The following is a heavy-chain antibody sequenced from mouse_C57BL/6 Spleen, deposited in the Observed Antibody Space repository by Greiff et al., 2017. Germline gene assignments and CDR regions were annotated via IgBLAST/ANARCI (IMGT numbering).Heavy chain of an antibody. CDR3: ARGEAYYSNFAY. Sequence: QVQLKQSGAELVRPGTSVKVSCKASGYAFTNYLIEWVKQRPGQGLEWIGVINPGSGGTNYNEKFKGKATLTADKSSSTAYMQLSSLTSEDSAVYFCARGEAYYSNFAYWGQGTLVTVSA. V-gene: IGHV1-54*01. J-gene: IGHJ3*01. D-gene: IGHD2-5*01. CDR2: INPGSGGT. CDR1: GYAFTNYL.